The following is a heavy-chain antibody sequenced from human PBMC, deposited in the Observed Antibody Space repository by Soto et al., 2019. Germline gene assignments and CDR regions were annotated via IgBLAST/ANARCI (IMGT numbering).Heavy chain of an antibody. J-gene: IGHJ6*02. CDR1: GYTFTRSG. Sequence: GASVKVSCKASGYTFTRSGISWVRQAPGQGLEWMGWISTYNGDTNYAQTFQGRVTMTTDTSTSTVYMELRSLRSDDTAVYYCARDPAIVVVIHRYYYGLDVWGQGTTVTVSS. V-gene: IGHV1-18*01. CDR2: ISTYNGDT. CDR3: ARDPAIVVVIHRYYYGLDV. D-gene: IGHD2-15*01.